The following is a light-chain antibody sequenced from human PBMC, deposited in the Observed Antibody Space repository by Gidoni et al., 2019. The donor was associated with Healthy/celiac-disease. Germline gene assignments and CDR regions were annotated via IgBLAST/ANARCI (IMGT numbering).Light chain of an antibody. CDR2: GTS. CDR1: SSNIGAGYD. V-gene: IGLV1-40*01. Sequence: QSVLPQPPSVSGAPGQRVTIPCTGSSSNIGAGYDLHWYQQLPGTAPKLLIYGTSNRPSGVPDRFSGSKSGTSASLAITGLQAEDEADYYCQSYDSSLSGVVFGGGTKLTVL. CDR3: QSYDSSLSGVV. J-gene: IGLJ2*01.